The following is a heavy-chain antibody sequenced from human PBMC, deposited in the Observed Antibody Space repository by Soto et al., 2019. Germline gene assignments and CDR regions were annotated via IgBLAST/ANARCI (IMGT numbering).Heavy chain of an antibody. Sequence: GGSLRLSCAASGFTFSSYAMSWVRQAPGKGLEWVSGISSSGGDIPYADSVKGRFTISRDNSKNTLYLQMSNLRVEDTAVYFCATKTPGRRPFDYWGQGTLVTVSS. D-gene: IGHD2-8*02. CDR1: GFTFSSYA. V-gene: IGHV3-23*01. J-gene: IGHJ4*02. CDR2: ISSSGGDI. CDR3: ATKTPGRRPFDY.